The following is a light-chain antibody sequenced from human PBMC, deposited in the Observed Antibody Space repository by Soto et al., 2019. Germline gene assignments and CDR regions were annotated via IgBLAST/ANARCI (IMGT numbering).Light chain of an antibody. Sequence: ETVMTQSPATLSVSPGERATLSCRASQSVSSNLAWYQQKPGQAPRLLIYGASTRATGIPARFSGSESGTEFTLTISSLQSEDFAVYYCQQYGSSPPWTFGQGTKVDIK. CDR3: QQYGSSPPWT. CDR2: GAS. V-gene: IGKV3-15*01. J-gene: IGKJ1*01. CDR1: QSVSSN.